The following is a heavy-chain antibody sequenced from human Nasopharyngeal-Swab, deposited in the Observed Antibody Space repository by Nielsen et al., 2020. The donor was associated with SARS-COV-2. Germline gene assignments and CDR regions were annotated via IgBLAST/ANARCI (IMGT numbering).Heavy chain of an antibody. D-gene: IGHD6-13*01. CDR1: GGSISSYY. Sequence: SETLSLTCTVSGGSISSYYWSWIRQPPGKGLEWIGYIYYSGSTNYNPSLTSRVTMSVDTSKNQFSLKLNSVTAADPAVYYCARTAGYYYMDVWGKGTTVTVSS. CDR3: ARTAGYYYMDV. V-gene: IGHV4-59*01. J-gene: IGHJ6*03. CDR2: IYYSGST.